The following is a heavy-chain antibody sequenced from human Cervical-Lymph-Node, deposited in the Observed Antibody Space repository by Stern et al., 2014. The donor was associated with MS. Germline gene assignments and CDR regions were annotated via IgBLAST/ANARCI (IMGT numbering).Heavy chain of an antibody. J-gene: IGHJ2*01. Sequence: QLQLQESGPGLVKPSQTLSLTCTVSGGSISSGGFYWSWIRQKPGKGLEWIGYVFYRGSTYYNPSFKNRLTISVDTSKEQFSLNLGSVTAADTAVYYCARVYSVLSIGYFDLWGRGTLVTVSS. CDR3: ARVYSVLSIGYFDL. CDR1: GGSISSGGFY. D-gene: IGHD2-15*01. CDR2: VFYRGST. V-gene: IGHV4-31*03.